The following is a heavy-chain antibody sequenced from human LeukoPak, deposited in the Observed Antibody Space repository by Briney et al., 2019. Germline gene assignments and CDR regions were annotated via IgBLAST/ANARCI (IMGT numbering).Heavy chain of an antibody. J-gene: IGHJ6*03. D-gene: IGHD2-15*01. CDR2: ISGSGGST. Sequence: GGSLRLSCAASGFTFSSYAMSWVRQAPGKGLEWVSAISGSGGSTYYADTVKGRFTISRDNAKNSQYLQMNSLRAEDTAVCYCARESLGYCSGSTCYYFYMDFWGKGTTVTVSS. CDR1: GFTFSSYA. CDR3: ARESLGYCSGSTCYYFYMDF. V-gene: IGHV3-23*01.